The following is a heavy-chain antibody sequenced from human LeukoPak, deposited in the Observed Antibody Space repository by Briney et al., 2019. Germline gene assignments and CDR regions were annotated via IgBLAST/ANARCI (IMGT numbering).Heavy chain of an antibody. CDR2: IIPILGIA. CDR3: ARTGYCSSTSCYGFVDY. J-gene: IGHJ4*02. CDR1: GGTFSSFA. V-gene: IGHV1-69*04. D-gene: IGHD2-2*01. Sequence: SVKVSCKASGGTFSSFAISWVRQAPGQGLEWMGRIIPILGIANYAQKFQGRVTITADKSTSTAYMELRSLRSDDTAVYYCARTGYCSSTSCYGFVDYWGQGTLVTVSS.